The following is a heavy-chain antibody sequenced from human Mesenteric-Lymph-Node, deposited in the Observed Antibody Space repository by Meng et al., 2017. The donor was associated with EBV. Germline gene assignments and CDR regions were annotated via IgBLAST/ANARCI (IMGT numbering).Heavy chain of an antibody. Sequence: QLQESGPGLLTPSGSRSPTGAGSGGSGKTNSRWSWVRQTPGKGLEWIEEIYRSGCTNYNPSLKSLVTISVDESKNHFSLKLNSVTAADTAVYYCARGLGGSGKYHFDFWGPGILVTVSS. CDR3: ARGLGGSGKYHFDF. D-gene: IGHD3-10*01. CDR2: IYRSGCT. CDR1: GGSGKTNSR. J-gene: IGHJ4*02. V-gene: IGHV4-4*02.